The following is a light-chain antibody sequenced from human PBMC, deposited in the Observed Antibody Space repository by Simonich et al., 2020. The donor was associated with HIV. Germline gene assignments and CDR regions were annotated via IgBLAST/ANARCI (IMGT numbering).Light chain of an antibody. CDR1: QSVSSY. CDR3: QQRSNWPYT. CDR2: DAS. Sequence: EIVLTQSPATLSLSHGERATLSCSASQSVSSYLAWYQQKPGQAPRLLIYDASNRATGIPARFSGSGSGTDFTLTISSLEPEDFAVYYCQQRSNWPYTFGQGTKLEIK. V-gene: IGKV3-11*01. J-gene: IGKJ2*01.